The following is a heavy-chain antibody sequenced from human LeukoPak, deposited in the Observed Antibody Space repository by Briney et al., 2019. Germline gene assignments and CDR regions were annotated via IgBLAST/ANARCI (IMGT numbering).Heavy chain of an antibody. V-gene: IGHV4-34*01. D-gene: IGHD6-13*01. CDR3: ARDHLAAAGTYAFDI. CDR2: INHSGST. CDR1: DGSFSGYY. Sequence: SETLSLTCAVYDGSFSGYYWSWIRQPPGKGLEWIGEINHSGSTNYNPSLKSRVTISVDTSKNQFSLKLSSVTAADTAVYYCARDHLAAAGTYAFDIWGQGTMVTVSS. J-gene: IGHJ3*02.